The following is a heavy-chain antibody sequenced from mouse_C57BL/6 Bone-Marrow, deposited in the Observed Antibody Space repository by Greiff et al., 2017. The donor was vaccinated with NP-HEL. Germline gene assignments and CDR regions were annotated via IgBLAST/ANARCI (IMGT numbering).Heavy chain of an antibody. CDR2: IDPSDSYT. V-gene: IGHV1-59*01. Sequence: QVQLQQPGAELVRPGTSVKLSCKASGYTFTSYWMHWVKQRPGQGLEWIGVIDPSDSYTNYNQKFKGKATLTVDTSSSTAYMQLSSLTSADSAVYYCARSDDYDDYWGQGTTITVSA. D-gene: IGHD2-4*01. J-gene: IGHJ2*01. CDR1: GYTFTSYW. CDR3: ARSDDYDDY.